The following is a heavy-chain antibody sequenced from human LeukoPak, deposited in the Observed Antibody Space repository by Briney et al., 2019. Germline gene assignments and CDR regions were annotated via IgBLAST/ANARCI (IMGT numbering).Heavy chain of an antibody. CDR2: FHNSGTS. D-gene: IGHD3-16*01. V-gene: IGHV4-59*01. CDR1: DDSISDYY. J-gene: IGHJ4*02. Sequence: SETLSLTCTVSDDSISDYYRGWIRQPPGKGLEWIGYFHNSGTSTYNPSLKSRVTISADTSKNRFSLKLNSLTTADTAVYYCTRGAGWLIDYWGQGILVTVSS. CDR3: TRGAGWLIDY.